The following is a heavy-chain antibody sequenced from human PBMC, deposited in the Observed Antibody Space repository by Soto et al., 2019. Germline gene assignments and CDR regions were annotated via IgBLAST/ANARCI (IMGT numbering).Heavy chain of an antibody. CDR2: IHWNDDK. CDR1: GYTDSTRGLG. CDR3: AYNRWGRLSY. J-gene: IGHJ4*02. Sequence: QTLTVAVISSGYTDSTRGLGVGWIRQRPGKALEWLARIHWNDDKYYRTSLKNRLTVTKATSKNQVALTMTNMDAMDADTYYCAYNRWGRLSYWGQGTLVTLSS. D-gene: IGHD3-10*01. V-gene: IGHV2-5*01.